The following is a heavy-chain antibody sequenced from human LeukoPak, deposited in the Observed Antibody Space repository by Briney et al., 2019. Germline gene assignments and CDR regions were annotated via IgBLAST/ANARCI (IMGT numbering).Heavy chain of an antibody. Sequence: PSETLSLTCNVSGGSISTSSSYWGWIRQPPGKGLEWIGSVFYSGNAYYTPSLRSRLTISVDTFNNQFSLRLNSVTAADTAVYYCARVGSGSGSYHFDYWGQGTLVTVSS. V-gene: IGHV4-39*07. D-gene: IGHD3-10*01. CDR2: VFYSGNA. CDR3: ARVGSGSGSYHFDY. J-gene: IGHJ4*02. CDR1: GGSISTSSSY.